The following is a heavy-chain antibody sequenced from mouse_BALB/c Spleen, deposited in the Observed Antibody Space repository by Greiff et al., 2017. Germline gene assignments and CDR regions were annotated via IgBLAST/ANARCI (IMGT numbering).Heavy chain of an antibody. CDR2: IWGDGST. Sequence: VQLKESGPGLVAPSQSLSITCTVSGFSLTGYGVNWVRQPPGKGLEWLGMIWGDGSTDYNSALKSRLSISKDNSKSQVFLKMNSLQTDDTARYYCAIAYYGNYGAMDYWGQGTSVTVSS. J-gene: IGHJ4*01. V-gene: IGHV2-6-7*01. D-gene: IGHD2-10*01. CDR1: GFSLTGYG. CDR3: AIAYYGNYGAMDY.